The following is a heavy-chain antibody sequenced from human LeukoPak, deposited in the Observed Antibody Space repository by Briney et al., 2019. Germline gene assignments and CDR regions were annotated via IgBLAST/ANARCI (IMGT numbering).Heavy chain of an antibody. CDR1: GFTFSSYA. V-gene: IGHV3-23*01. CDR3: AKSYYDSSGYYYFDY. D-gene: IGHD3-22*01. Sequence: TGGSLRLSCAASGFTFSSYAMSWVRQAPGKGLEWVSAISGSGGSTYYADSVKGRFTISRGNSKNTLYLQMNSLRAEDTAVYYCAKSYYDSSGYYYFDYWGQGTLVTVSS. CDR2: ISGSGGST. J-gene: IGHJ4*02.